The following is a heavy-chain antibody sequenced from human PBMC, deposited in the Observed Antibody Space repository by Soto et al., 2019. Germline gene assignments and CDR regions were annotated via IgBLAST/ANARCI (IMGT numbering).Heavy chain of an antibody. CDR2: IYYSGST. D-gene: IGHD5-18*01. CDR3: ARGGYSYGLSPSGTYGMDV. V-gene: IGHV4-31*03. Sequence: SETLSLTCTVTGGSISSGGYYWSWIRQHPGKGLEWIGYIYYSGSTYYNPSLKSRVTISVDTSKNQFSLKLSSVTAADTAVYYCARGGYSYGLSPSGTYGMDVWGQGTTVTVSS. J-gene: IGHJ6*02. CDR1: GGSISSGGYY.